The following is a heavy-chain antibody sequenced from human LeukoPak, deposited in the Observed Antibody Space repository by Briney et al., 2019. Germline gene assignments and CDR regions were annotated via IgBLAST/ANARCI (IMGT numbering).Heavy chain of an antibody. V-gene: IGHV3-48*03. CDR1: GFTFSSYE. J-gene: IGHJ6*03. CDR3: ARDPYSGSYGNYYYYFMDV. CDR2: ISASSRVI. D-gene: IGHD1-26*01. Sequence: PGESLRLSCAASGFTFSSYEMNWVRQAPGKGLEWLSYISASSRVIYYGDSVKGRFTISRDNAKNSLYLQMNSLRAEDTAVYYCARDPYSGSYGNYYYYFMDVWGKGTTVTISS.